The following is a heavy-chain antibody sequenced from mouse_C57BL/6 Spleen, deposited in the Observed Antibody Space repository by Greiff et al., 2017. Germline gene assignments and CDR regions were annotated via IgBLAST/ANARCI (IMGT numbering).Heavy chain of an antibody. CDR3: AGAYYSNEGYFGV. Sequence: VQLQQPGAELVRPGSSVKLSCKASGYTFTSYWMHWVKQRPIQGLEWIGNIDPSDSETHYNQKFKDKATLTVDKSSSTAYMQLSSLTSEDSAVYYCAGAYYSNEGYFGVWGTGTTVTVAA. V-gene: IGHV1-52*01. D-gene: IGHD2-5*01. CDR1: GYTFTSYW. J-gene: IGHJ1*03. CDR2: IDPSDSET.